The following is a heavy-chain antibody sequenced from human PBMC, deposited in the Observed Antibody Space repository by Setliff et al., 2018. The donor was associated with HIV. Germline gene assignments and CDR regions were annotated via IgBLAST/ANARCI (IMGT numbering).Heavy chain of an antibody. J-gene: IGHJ4*02. V-gene: IGHV3-9*01. CDR3: AKDRTALSSSAWHPDY. Sequence: LRLSCAASGFSFDDYSMNWVRQAPGKGLEWVSCISWSSGRSGYADSVKGRFTISRDNAKSSLYVQMNSLRHEDTALYYCAKDRTALSSSAWHPDYWGQGTLVTVSS. CDR1: GFSFDDYS. CDR2: ISWSSGRS. D-gene: IGHD3-22*01.